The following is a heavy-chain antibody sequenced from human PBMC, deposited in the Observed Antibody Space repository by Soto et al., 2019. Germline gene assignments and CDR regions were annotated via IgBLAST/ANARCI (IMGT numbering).Heavy chain of an antibody. CDR3: ASGLGGNWFDP. CDR2: ISYDGSNK. Sequence: HPGGSLRLSCAASGFTFSSYGMHWVRQAPGKGLEWVAVISYDGSNKYYADSVKGRFTISRDNSKNTLYLQMNSLRAEDTAVYYCASGLGGNWFDPWGQGTLVTVSS. V-gene: IGHV3-30*03. CDR1: GFTFSSYG. J-gene: IGHJ5*02.